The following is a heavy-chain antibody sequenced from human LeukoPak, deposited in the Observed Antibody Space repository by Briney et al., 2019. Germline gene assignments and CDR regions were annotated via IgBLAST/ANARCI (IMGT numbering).Heavy chain of an antibody. CDR2: IYYSGST. CDR3: ARRWGDY. D-gene: IGHD3-16*01. Sequence: SETLSLTRTVSGGSISSSSYYWGWIRQPPGKGLEWIGSIYYSGSTYYNPSLKSRVTISVDTSKNQFSLKLSSVTAADTAVYYCARRWGDYWGQGTLVTVSS. V-gene: IGHV4-39*01. J-gene: IGHJ4*02. CDR1: GGSISSSSYY.